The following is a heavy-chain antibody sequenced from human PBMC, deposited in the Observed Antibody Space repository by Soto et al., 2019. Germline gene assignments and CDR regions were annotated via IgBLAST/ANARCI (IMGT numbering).Heavy chain of an antibody. CDR1: GFTFSCYA. CDR3: ARDAIVVVPPRLFDY. Sequence: EVQLLESGGGLVQPGGSLRLSCAASGFTFSCYAMSWVRQAPGKGLEWVSSISGSGGSTYYADSVKGRFTISRDNSKNTQYLQMNSLRAEDTAVYYCARDAIVVVPPRLFDYWGQGTLVTVSS. D-gene: IGHD3-22*01. J-gene: IGHJ4*02. V-gene: IGHV3-23*01. CDR2: ISGSGGST.